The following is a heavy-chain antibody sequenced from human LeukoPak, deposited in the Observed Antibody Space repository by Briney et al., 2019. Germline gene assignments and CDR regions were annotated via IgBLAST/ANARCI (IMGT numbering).Heavy chain of an antibody. V-gene: IGHV4-59*01. J-gene: IGHJ4*02. Sequence: SETLSLTCTVSGGSISSYYWSWIRQPPGKGLEWIGYIYYSGSTNYNPSLKSRVTISVDTSKNQFSLKLSSVTAADTAVYYCARVGEQWLVPDYWGQGTLVTVS. CDR3: ARVGEQWLVPDY. D-gene: IGHD6-19*01. CDR1: GGSISSYY. CDR2: IYYSGST.